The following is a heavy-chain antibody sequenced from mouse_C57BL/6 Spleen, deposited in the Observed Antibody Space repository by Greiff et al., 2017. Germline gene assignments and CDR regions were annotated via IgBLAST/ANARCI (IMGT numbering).Heavy chain of an antibody. J-gene: IGHJ1*03. CDR2: IDPEDGDT. CDR1: GFNIKDYY. Sequence: EVQLQQSGAELVRPGASVKLSCTASGFNIKDYYMHWVKQRPEQGLEWIGRIDPEDGDTEYAPKFQGKATMTADTSSNPAYLQLSSLTSEDTAVYYCTPSGSSSEWYFDVWGTGTTVTVSS. CDR3: TPSGSSSEWYFDV. V-gene: IGHV14-1*01. D-gene: IGHD1-1*01.